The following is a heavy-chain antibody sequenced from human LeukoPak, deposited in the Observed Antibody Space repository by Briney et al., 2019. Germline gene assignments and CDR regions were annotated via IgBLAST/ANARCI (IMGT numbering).Heavy chain of an antibody. CDR1: GGSFSGYY. Sequence: PSETLSLTCAVYGGSFSGYYWSWIRQPPGKGLEWIGEINHSGSTNYNPSLKSRVTISVDTSKNQFSLKLSSVTAADTAVYYCARGVSGWYHYYYMDVWGKGTTVTVSS. D-gene: IGHD6-19*01. V-gene: IGHV4-34*01. CDR3: ARGVSGWYHYYYMDV. CDR2: INHSGST. J-gene: IGHJ6*03.